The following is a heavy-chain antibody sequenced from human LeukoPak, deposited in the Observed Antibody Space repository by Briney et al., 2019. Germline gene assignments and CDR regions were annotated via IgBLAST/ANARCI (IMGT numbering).Heavy chain of an antibody. CDR3: ARDQGATDAFDI. D-gene: IGHD3-16*01. J-gene: IGHJ3*02. V-gene: IGHV1-2*02. CDR1: GYTFTGYY. CDR2: INPNSGGT. Sequence: ASVTVSCTASGYTFTGYYMHWVRQAPGQGLEWMGWINPNSGGTNYAQKFQGRVTMTRDTSISTAYMELSRLRSDDTAVYYCARDQGATDAFDIWGQGTMVTVSS.